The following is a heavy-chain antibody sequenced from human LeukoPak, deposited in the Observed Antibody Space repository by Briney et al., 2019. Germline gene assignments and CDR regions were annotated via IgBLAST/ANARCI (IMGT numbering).Heavy chain of an antibody. D-gene: IGHD6-13*01. CDR2: IYPGDSDT. CDR3: ARQVVAAAGTKYFDY. CDR1: VYRFTIYW. Sequence: GESLKISCKSSVYRFTIYWIAWVRQMPGKGLELMGIIYPGDSDTRYSPSFQGQVTISADNSISTAYLQWSSLKDSDTAMYYCARQVVAAAGTKYFDYWGPGTLVTVSS. J-gene: IGHJ4*02. V-gene: IGHV5-51*01.